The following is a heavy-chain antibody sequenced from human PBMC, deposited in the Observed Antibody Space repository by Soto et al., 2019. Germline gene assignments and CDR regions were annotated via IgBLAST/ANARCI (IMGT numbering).Heavy chain of an antibody. V-gene: IGHV3-23*01. J-gene: IGHJ6*02. CDR2: ISGSGGST. CDR1: GFTFSSYA. CDR3: AKDILYSSYGRDV. D-gene: IGHD4-4*01. Sequence: GGSLRLSCAASGFTFSSYAMGWVRQAPGKGLEWVSTISGSGGSTYYADSVKGRFTISRDNSKNTLYLQMNSLRAEDTAVYYCAKDILYSSYGRDVGGQGTTVTVS.